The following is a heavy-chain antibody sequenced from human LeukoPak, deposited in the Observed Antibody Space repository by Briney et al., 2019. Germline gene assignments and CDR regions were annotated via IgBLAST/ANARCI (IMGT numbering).Heavy chain of an antibody. CDR3: ARDQYYYGSGTPFDP. CDR1: GGSISSYY. V-gene: IGHV4-59*12. J-gene: IGHJ5*02. D-gene: IGHD3-10*01. Sequence: SETLSLTCTVSGGSISSYYWSWIRQPPGKGLEWIGNIYYSGSTNYNPSLKSRVTMSVDTSKNQFSLKLNSVTAADTAVYYCARDQYYYGSGTPFDPWGQGTLVTVSS. CDR2: IYYSGST.